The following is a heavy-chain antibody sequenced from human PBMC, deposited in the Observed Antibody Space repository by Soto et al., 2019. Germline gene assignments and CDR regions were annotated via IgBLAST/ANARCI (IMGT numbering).Heavy chain of an antibody. Sequence: SETLSLTCTVSGGSISSYYGSCIRQPPGKGLEWIGNIYYSGSTNYNPSLKSRVTISVDTSKNQFSLKLSSVTAADTAVYYCARDNRPDRIHNWFDPWGQGTLVTVSS. CDR2: IYYSGST. CDR1: GGSISSYY. CDR3: ARDNRPDRIHNWFDP. J-gene: IGHJ5*02. V-gene: IGHV4-59*01.